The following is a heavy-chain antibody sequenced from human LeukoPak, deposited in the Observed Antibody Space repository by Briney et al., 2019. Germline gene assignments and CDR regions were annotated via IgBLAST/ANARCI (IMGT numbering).Heavy chain of an antibody. V-gene: IGHV3-30*02. CDR3: AKRGGYYGSGSYHGYYYYYMDV. CDR2: MRYDGGHK. D-gene: IGHD3-10*01. J-gene: IGHJ6*03. Sequence: GGSLRLSCAASGFTFSSYGMQWVRQAPGKGLEWVAFMRYDGGHKYYADSVTGRFTLYRDNSKTPLYLQMNSLRAEDTAVYYCAKRGGYYGSGSYHGYYYYYMDVWGKGTTVTVSS. CDR1: GFTFSSYG.